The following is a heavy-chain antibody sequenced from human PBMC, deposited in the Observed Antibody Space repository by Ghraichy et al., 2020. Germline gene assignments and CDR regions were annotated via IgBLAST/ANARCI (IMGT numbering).Heavy chain of an antibody. CDR2: ISYDGKTS. V-gene: IGHV3-30*03. CDR1: GFIFSSYA. J-gene: IGHJ6*04. Sequence: GGSLRLSCLASGFIFSSYAFHWVRQAPGKGLEWVAVISYDGKTSSYVDSVKGRFSISRDNSRNTLYLHMDGLRVDDTAVYRCARDMSSMWPPLGYYGLNAWGEGSTVTVSS. D-gene: IGHD6-13*01. CDR3: ARDMSSMWPPLGYYGLNA.